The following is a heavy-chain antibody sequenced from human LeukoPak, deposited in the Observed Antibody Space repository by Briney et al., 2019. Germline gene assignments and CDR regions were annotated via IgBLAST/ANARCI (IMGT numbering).Heavy chain of an antibody. V-gene: IGHV4-59*08. CDR2: IYYSGST. Sequence: SETLSLTCTVSGGSISSYYWSWIRQPPGRGLEWIGYIYYSGSTNYNPSLKSRVTISVDTSKNQFSLKLSSVTAADTAVYYCARHIRIAAAGTGWFDPWGQGTLVTVSS. CDR3: ARHIRIAAAGTGWFDP. J-gene: IGHJ5*02. D-gene: IGHD6-13*01. CDR1: GGSISSYY.